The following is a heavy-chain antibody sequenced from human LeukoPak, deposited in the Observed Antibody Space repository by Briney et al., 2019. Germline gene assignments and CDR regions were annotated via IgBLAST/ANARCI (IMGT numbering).Heavy chain of an antibody. V-gene: IGHV3-30-3*01. Sequence: GGSLRLSCAASGFTFSSYAMHWVRQAPGKGLEWVAVISYDGSNKYYADSVKGRFTISRDNSKNTLYLQMNSLRAEDTAVYYCARAGPGIAAADPYYYYGMDVWGQGTTVTVSS. CDR1: GFTFSSYA. D-gene: IGHD6-13*01. CDR2: ISYDGSNK. CDR3: ARAGPGIAAADPYYYYGMDV. J-gene: IGHJ6*02.